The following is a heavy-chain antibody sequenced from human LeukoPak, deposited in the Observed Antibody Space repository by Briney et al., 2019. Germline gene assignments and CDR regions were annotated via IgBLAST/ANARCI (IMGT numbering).Heavy chain of an antibody. Sequence: SETLPLTCTVSGGSISSYYWSWIRQPPGKGLEWIGYIYYSGSTNYNPSLKSRVTISVDTSKNQFSLKLSSVTAADTAVYYCARSSGYYYMAAFDIWGQGTMVTVSS. J-gene: IGHJ3*02. CDR2: IYYSGST. D-gene: IGHD3-22*01. CDR3: ARSSGYYYMAAFDI. V-gene: IGHV4-59*01. CDR1: GGSISSYY.